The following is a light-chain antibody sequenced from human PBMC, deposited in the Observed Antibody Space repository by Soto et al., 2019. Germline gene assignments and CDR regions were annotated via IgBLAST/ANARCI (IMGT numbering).Light chain of an antibody. CDR2: GAS. CDR3: QHFGGTTFT. J-gene: IGKJ5*01. Sequence: EMVLTQSPGTLSLSPGDRATLSCRASRSVSSSYLAWYQQKPGQAPRLLIYGASTRATGIPDRFSGSGSGTHFTLTISRLEPGDFAVYYCQHFGGTTFTFGQGTRLEIK. CDR1: RSVSSSY. V-gene: IGKV3-20*01.